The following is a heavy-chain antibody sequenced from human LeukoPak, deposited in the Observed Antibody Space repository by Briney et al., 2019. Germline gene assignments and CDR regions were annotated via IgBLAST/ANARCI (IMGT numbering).Heavy chain of an antibody. Sequence: GASVKVSCKTSGYTFTNNAVHWVRQAPGQRLEFVGWINVGNGDTQYSQKFQGRVTITRDASASTAYMELSSLRSDDTAVYYCARVGYYESSGYYEYWGQGTLVTVSS. CDR2: INVGNGDT. V-gene: IGHV1-3*01. CDR1: GYTFTNNA. D-gene: IGHD3-22*01. CDR3: ARVGYYESSGYYEY. J-gene: IGHJ4*02.